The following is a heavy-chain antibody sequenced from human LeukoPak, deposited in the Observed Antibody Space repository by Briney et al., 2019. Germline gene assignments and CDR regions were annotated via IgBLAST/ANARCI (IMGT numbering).Heavy chain of an antibody. J-gene: IGHJ4*02. Sequence: KPSETLSLTCTVSGDSISSHNYYWGWIRQPPGKGLEWIGSKFFSGSTYYNPSLKSRVTISVDTSKNQFSLKLSSVTAADTAVYHCARLDILTGYYYYFDYWGQGTLVTVSS. V-gene: IGHV4-39*01. CDR2: KFFSGST. CDR1: GDSISSHNYY. CDR3: ARLDILTGYYYYFDY. D-gene: IGHD3-9*01.